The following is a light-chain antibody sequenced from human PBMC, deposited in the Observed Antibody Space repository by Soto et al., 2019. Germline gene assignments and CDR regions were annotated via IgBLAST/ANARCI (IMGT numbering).Light chain of an antibody. V-gene: IGLV7-46*01. CDR2: DTN. J-gene: IGLJ2*01. CDR3: LLTYSHTRPVT. Sequence: QAVVTQEPSLTVSPGGTVTLTCGSSTGAVTSDHSPYWFQQKPGQAPRTLTYDTNNRHSWTPARFSGSLLGGKAALTLSGAQPEDEAEYYCLLTYSHTRPVTFGGGTKLTVL. CDR1: TGAVTSDHS.